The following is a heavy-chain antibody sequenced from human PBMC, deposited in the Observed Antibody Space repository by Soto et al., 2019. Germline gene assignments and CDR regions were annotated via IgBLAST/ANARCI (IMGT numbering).Heavy chain of an antibody. V-gene: IGHV3-74*01. D-gene: IGHD3-10*01. CDR1: GFTFSSYW. J-gene: IGHJ5*02. Sequence: GWSLRLSCAASGFTFSSYWMHWVRQAPGKGLVWVSRINSDGSSTSYADSVKGRFTISRDNAKNTLYLQMNSLRAEDTAVYYCARDRTRPVLLWFGESMGHNWFDPWGQGTLVTVS. CDR2: INSDGSST. CDR3: ARDRTRPVLLWFGESMGHNWFDP.